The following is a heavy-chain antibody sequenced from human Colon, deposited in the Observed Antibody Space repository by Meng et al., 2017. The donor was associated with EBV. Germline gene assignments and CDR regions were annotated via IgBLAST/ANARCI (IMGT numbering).Heavy chain of an antibody. V-gene: IGHV4-4*02. CDR1: GDSISGDNW. D-gene: IGHD5-24*01. Sequence: QVQLQESGPGLVKPSGXLSLTCPVSGDSISGDNWWGWVRQPPGKGLEWIGEIIHTGSTNYNPSLESRVTISVDTSKNQFSLRLNSVTAADTAVYYCARVGGLDGYSLGGDYWGQGALATVSS. CDR3: ARVGGLDGYSLGGDY. J-gene: IGHJ4*02. CDR2: IIHTGST.